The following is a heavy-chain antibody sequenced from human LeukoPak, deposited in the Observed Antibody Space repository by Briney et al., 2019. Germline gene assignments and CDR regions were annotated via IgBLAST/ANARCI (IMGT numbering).Heavy chain of an antibody. Sequence: ASVKVSCKASGYTFTGYYMHWVRQAPGQGLEWMGWINPNSGGTNYAQKFQGRVTMTRDTSISTAYMELSRLRSDDTAVYYCARACGSTSCYGNYYYYYYMDVWGKGTTVTVSS. J-gene: IGHJ6*03. V-gene: IGHV1-2*02. CDR3: ARACGSTSCYGNYYYYYYMDV. CDR1: GYTFTGYY. CDR2: INPNSGGT. D-gene: IGHD2-2*01.